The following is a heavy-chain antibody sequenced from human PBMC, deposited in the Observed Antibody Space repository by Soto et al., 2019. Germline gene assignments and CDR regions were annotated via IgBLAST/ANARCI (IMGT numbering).Heavy chain of an antibody. V-gene: IGHV4-34*01. CDR1: GGSFSGYY. CDR3: ASPLGAASDY. Sequence: QVQLQQWGAGLLKPSETLSLTCAVYGGSFSGYYWSWIRQPPGKGLEWNGEINHSGSTNYNPSLKSRVTISVDTSKNQFSLKLSSVTAADTAVYYCASPLGAASDYWGQGTLVTVSS. J-gene: IGHJ4*02. CDR2: INHSGST. D-gene: IGHD1-26*01.